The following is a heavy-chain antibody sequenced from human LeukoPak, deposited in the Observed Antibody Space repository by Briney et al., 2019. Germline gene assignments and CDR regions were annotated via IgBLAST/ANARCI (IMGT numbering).Heavy chain of an antibody. CDR1: GFTFSDHY. CDR3: VSSGYSSDTFDY. Sequence: GGSLRLSCAASGFTFSDHYMDWVRQAPGKGLEWVGRTRNKANSYTTEYAASVKGRFTISRDDSKNSLYLQMNSLKTEDTAVYYCVSSGYSSDTFDYWGQGTLVTVSS. CDR2: TRNKANSYTT. J-gene: IGHJ4*02. V-gene: IGHV3-72*01. D-gene: IGHD5-18*01.